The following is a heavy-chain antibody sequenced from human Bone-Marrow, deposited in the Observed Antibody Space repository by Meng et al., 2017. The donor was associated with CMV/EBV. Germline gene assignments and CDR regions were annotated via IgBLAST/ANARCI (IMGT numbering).Heavy chain of an antibody. CDR1: GYTFTSYY. CDR2: INPSGGST. J-gene: IGHJ6*02. CDR3: ARVDPYGGNPYYYYGMDV. V-gene: IGHV1-46*01. Sequence: ASVKVSCKASGYTFTSYYMSWVRQAPGQGLEWMGIINPSGGSTSYAQKFQGRVTMTRDTSTSTVHMELSRLRSDDTAVYYCARVDPYGGNPYYYYGMDVWGQGNTVTVSS. D-gene: IGHD4/OR15-4a*01.